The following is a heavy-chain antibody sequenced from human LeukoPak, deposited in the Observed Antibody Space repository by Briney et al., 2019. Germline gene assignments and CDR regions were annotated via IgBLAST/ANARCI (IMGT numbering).Heavy chain of an antibody. D-gene: IGHD3-22*01. Sequence: PGGSLRLSCAASGFTFNHAWMSWVRQAPGKGLEWVGRIKSKTDGATTEYAAPVKGRFTISRDDSKNTLYLQMNSLKTEDTAVYHCTTVGSSRYYYYFDYWGQGSLVTVSS. CDR3: TTVGSSRYYYYFDY. J-gene: IGHJ4*02. CDR2: IKSKTDGATT. V-gene: IGHV3-15*01. CDR1: GFTFNHAW.